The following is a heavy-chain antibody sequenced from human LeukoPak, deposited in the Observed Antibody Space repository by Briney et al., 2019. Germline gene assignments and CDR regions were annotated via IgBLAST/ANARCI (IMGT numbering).Heavy chain of an antibody. D-gene: IGHD2-21*01. J-gene: IGHJ4*02. CDR3: ARDRDWAFDY. Sequence: GGSQRLSCAASGFTFSDYTLNWVRQAPGKGLEWLSYISPSRGSIAYADSVKGRFTISSDSAKNSVYLQINNLRAEDTAVYYCARDRDWAFDYWGQGILVTVSS. CDR1: GFTFSDYT. CDR2: ISPSRGSI. V-gene: IGHV3-48*01.